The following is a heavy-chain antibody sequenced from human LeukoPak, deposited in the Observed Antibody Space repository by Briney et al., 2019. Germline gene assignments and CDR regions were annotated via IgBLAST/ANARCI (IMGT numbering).Heavy chain of an antibody. D-gene: IGHD5-18*01. CDR2: IYYSGST. CDR3: EREGYSYGSRLRKYFDY. V-gene: IGHV4-39*02. Sequence: SETLSLTCSVSGGSISSSDYHWGWIRQPPGKGLEWIGSIYYSGSTHYNPSLNSPVTISVDTSKNPFSPNMSSVTAADTAVYYSEREGYSYGSRLRKYFDYWGQGTLVTVSP. J-gene: IGHJ4*02. CDR1: GGSISSSDYH.